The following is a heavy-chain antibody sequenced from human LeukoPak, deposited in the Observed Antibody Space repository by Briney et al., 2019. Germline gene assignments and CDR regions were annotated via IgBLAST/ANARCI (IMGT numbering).Heavy chain of an antibody. CDR1: GFTFSSYD. D-gene: IGHD1-1*01. Sequence: PGGSLRLSCAASGFTFSSYDMHWVRQATGKGLEWVSAIGTAGDTYYPGSVKGRFTISRENAKNSLYLQMNSLRAGDTAVYYCARSGRTMHVTGWYYGMDVWRQGTTVTVSS. CDR3: ARSGRTMHVTGWYYGMDV. J-gene: IGHJ6*02. V-gene: IGHV3-13*01. CDR2: IGTAGDT.